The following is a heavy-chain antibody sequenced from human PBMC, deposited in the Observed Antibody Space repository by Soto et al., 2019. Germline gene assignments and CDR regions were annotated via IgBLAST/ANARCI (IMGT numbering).Heavy chain of an antibody. CDR3: ARGVDTAMVGGRYFDY. J-gene: IGHJ4*02. CDR2: IWYDGSNK. V-gene: IGHV3-33*01. CDR1: GFTFSSYG. D-gene: IGHD5-18*01. Sequence: PGGSLRLSCAASGFTFSSYGMHWVRQAPGKGLEWVAVIWYDGSNKYYADSVKGRFTTSRDNSKNTLYLQMNSLRAEDTAVYYCARGVDTAMVGGRYFDYWGQGTLVTVSS.